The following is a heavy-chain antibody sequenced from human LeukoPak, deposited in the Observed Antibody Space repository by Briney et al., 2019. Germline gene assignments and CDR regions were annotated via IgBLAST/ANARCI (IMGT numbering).Heavy chain of an antibody. J-gene: IGHJ4*02. Sequence: GGSLRLSCAAPGFTFSSYAMSWVRQAPGKGLEWVSAISGSGGSTYYADSVKGRFTISRDNSKNTLYLQMNSLRAEDTAVYYCAKDAIDGYSSSWATYYFDYWGQGTLVTVSS. CDR2: ISGSGGST. D-gene: IGHD6-13*01. CDR1: GFTFSSYA. V-gene: IGHV3-23*01. CDR3: AKDAIDGYSSSWATYYFDY.